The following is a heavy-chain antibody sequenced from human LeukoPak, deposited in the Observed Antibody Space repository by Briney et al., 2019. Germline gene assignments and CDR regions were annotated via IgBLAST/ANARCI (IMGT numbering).Heavy chain of an antibody. J-gene: IGHJ4*02. Sequence: RSGGSLRLSCAASGFTFDAYAMSWVRHAPGKGLERVSGINWNGGRTGYADSVKGRFTIPRDNAKNSLHLQMNSLRAEDTALYYCASLTPSYGEDHWGQGTLVTVSS. V-gene: IGHV3-20*04. D-gene: IGHD4-17*01. CDR1: GFTFDAYA. CDR3: ASLTPSYGEDH. CDR2: INWNGGRT.